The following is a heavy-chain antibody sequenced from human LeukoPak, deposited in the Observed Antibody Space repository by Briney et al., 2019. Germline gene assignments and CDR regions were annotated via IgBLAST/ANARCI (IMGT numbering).Heavy chain of an antibody. CDR2: FDPEDGET. D-gene: IGHD4-17*01. J-gene: IGHJ4*02. Sequence: ASVKVSCKVSGCTLTELSMHWVRQAPGKGLEWMGGFDPEDGETIYAQKFQGRVTMTEDTSTDTAYMELSSLRSEDTAVYYCATRMPFSDYGDYPTYYFDYWGQGTLVTVSS. V-gene: IGHV1-24*01. CDR3: ATRMPFSDYGDYPTYYFDY. CDR1: GCTLTELS.